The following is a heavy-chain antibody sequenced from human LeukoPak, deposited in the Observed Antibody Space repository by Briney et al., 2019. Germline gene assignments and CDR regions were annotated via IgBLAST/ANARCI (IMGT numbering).Heavy chain of an antibody. Sequence: GGSLRLSCAASGFTFSSYAMSWVRQAPGKGLEWVSAISGSGGSTYYADSVKGRFTISRDNSNNTLYLQMNSLRAEDTAVYYCAKDPLLWFGEFDYWGQGTLVTVSS. CDR3: AKDPLLWFGEFDY. CDR1: GFTFSSYA. V-gene: IGHV3-23*01. J-gene: IGHJ4*02. CDR2: ISGSGGST. D-gene: IGHD3-10*01.